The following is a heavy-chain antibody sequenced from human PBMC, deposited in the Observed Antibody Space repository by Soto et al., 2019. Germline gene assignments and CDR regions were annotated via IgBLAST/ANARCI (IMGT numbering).Heavy chain of an antibody. V-gene: IGHV4-34*01. J-gene: IGHJ4*02. CDR1: GWSFIGYS. CDR3: ASDTYCSGGTCTGY. Sequence: SETLSLSCAFYGWSFIGYSWNWIRQPPGKGLEWIGEINHSGSPNYSPSLKSRVTISVDTSKNQFSLKLNSVTAADTAIYYCASDTYCSGGTCTGYWGQGTLVTVSS. CDR2: INHSGSP. D-gene: IGHD2-15*01.